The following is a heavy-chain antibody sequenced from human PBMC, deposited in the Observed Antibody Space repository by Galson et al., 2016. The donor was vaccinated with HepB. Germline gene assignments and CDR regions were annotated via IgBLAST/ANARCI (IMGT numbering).Heavy chain of an antibody. J-gene: IGHJ3*02. CDR3: AKGDSSGLGDDAFDI. V-gene: IGHV3-53*05. CDR2: IYSDGRT. D-gene: IGHD3-22*01. CDR1: GFTVSSNY. Sequence: SLRLSCAASGFTVSSNYMSWVRQAPGKGLEWVSVIYSDGRTKYTDSVKGRFTISRDTSRNTLYLQMNSLRAEDTALYYCAKGDSSGLGDDAFDIWGQGTMVIVSS.